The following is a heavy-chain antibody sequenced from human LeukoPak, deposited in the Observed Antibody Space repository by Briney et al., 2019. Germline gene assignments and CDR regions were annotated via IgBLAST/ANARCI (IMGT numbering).Heavy chain of an antibody. Sequence: SETLSLTCAVYGGSFSSYYWSWIRQPPGKGLEWIGEINHSGSTNYNPSLKSRVTISVDTSKNQFSLKLSSVTAADTAVYYCARGSLSTVVTPNWFDPWGQGTLVTVSS. V-gene: IGHV4-34*01. J-gene: IGHJ5*02. CDR3: ARGSLSTVVTPNWFDP. D-gene: IGHD4-23*01. CDR1: GGSFSSYY. CDR2: INHSGST.